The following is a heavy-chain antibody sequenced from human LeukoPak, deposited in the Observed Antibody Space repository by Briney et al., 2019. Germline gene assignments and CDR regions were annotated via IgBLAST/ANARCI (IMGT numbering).Heavy chain of an antibody. CDR2: IYVGDSDT. V-gene: IGHV5-51*01. CDR1: GYSFTNYW. CDR3: ASPRIAAAGYAFDI. Sequence: GESLKISCKDSGYSFTNYWIGWVRQMPGKNLEWMGIIYVGDSDTRYSPSFPGQVTSSLYKSKNTAYLQWSRLKATDPAMYYCASPRIAAAGYAFDIWGQGTMVTVSS. D-gene: IGHD6-13*01. J-gene: IGHJ3*02.